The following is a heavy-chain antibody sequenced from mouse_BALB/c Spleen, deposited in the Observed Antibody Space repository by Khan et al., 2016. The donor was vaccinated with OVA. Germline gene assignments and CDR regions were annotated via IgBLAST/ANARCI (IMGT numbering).Heavy chain of an antibody. V-gene: IGHV3-1*02. CDR3: SRGDDFDY. J-gene: IGHJ2*01. Sequence: EVQLQESGPDLVKPSQSLSLTCTVAGYSITSDYSWHWIRQFPGDKLEWMGYIHFSGSTNYNPSLKSRISITRDTSKNQFFLQLNSVTTEDTATSDCSRGDDFDYWGQGTTLTGSS. CDR2: IHFSGST. CDR1: GYSITSDYS.